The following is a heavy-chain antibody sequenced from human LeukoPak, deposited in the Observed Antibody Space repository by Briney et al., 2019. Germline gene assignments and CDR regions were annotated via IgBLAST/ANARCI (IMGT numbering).Heavy chain of an antibody. CDR3: ARSLAETNWFDP. V-gene: IGHV1-69*04. J-gene: IGHJ5*02. CDR1: GGTFSSYA. D-gene: IGHD3-16*01. Sequence: ASVKVSCKASGGTFSSYAISWVRQAPGQGLEWMGRIIPILGIANYAQKFQGRVTITADKSTSTAYMELSSLRSEDTAVYYCARSLAETNWFDPWGQGTLVTVSS. CDR2: IIPILGIA.